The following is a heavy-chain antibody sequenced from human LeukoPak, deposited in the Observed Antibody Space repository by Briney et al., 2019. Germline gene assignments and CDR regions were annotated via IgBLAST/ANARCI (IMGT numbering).Heavy chain of an antibody. J-gene: IGHJ4*02. D-gene: IGHD1-7*01. CDR1: GFTFSSYS. CDR3: ARATIRTKAFEY. CDR2: ISMTGSTT. Sequence: GGSLRLSCAASGFTFSSYSMNWVRQAPGKGLEWVSYISMTGSTTYYADSVKGRFTISRDNAKNSLYLQMNGLRAEDTAVYYCARATIRTKAFEYWGQGTLVTVSS. V-gene: IGHV3-48*01.